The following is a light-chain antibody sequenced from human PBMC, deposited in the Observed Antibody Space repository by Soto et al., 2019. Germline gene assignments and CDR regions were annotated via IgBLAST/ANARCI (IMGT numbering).Light chain of an antibody. V-gene: IGKV3-20*01. J-gene: IGKJ4*01. CDR2: GAS. Sequence: EIVVALSPAPLSVSTGERVTFSCRASQSVSSNLAWYQQKPGQAPRLLIYGASSRATGIPDRFSGSGSGTDLTLTISRLEPEDFEVYYCQQYGTSPLTFGEGTKVDIK. CDR1: QSVSSN. CDR3: QQYGTSPLT.